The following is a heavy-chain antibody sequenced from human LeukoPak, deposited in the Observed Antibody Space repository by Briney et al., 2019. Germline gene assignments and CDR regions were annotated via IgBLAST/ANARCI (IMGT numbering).Heavy chain of an antibody. D-gene: IGHD3-10*01. Sequence: ASVKVSCKASGYTFTTYGISWVRQAPGRGLEWLGWINPNSGATKYAQQFQGRVAMTSDTSISTAHMELSSLTSDDTAVYHCARDVGGSGNRFDPWGQGTLVTVSS. V-gene: IGHV1-2*02. CDR2: INPNSGAT. CDR3: ARDVGGSGNRFDP. J-gene: IGHJ5*02. CDR1: GYTFTTYG.